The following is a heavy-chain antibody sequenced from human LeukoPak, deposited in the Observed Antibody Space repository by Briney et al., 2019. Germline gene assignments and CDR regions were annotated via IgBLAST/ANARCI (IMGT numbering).Heavy chain of an antibody. J-gene: IGHJ4*02. V-gene: IGHV3-11*01. CDR3: ARVTNSDFWSGYVDY. D-gene: IGHD3-3*01. Sequence: GGSLRLSCAASGFTFSDYYMSWIRQGPGKGLEWISYITSSGSTIYYADSVKGRFTISRDNAKNSLYLQMNSLRAGDTAVYYCARVTNSDFWSGYVDYWGRGTLVTVSS. CDR2: ITSSGSTI. CDR1: GFTFSDYY.